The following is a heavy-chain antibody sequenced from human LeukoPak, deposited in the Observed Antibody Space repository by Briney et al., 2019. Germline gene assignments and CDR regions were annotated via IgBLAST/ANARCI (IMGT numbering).Heavy chain of an antibody. CDR2: ISWNSGSI. CDR1: GFTFDDYA. V-gene: IGHV3-9*01. Sequence: GGSLRLSCAASGFTFDDYAMHWVRQAPGKGLEWVSGISWNSGSIGYADSVKGRFTISRDNAKNSLYLQMNSLRAEDTALYYCAKLAAHDAFDIWGQGTMVTVSS. J-gene: IGHJ3*02. D-gene: IGHD2-15*01. CDR3: AKLAAHDAFDI.